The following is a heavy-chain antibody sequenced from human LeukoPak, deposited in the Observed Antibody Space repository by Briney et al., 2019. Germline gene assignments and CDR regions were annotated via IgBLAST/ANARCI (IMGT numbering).Heavy chain of an antibody. J-gene: IGHJ4*02. V-gene: IGHV1-46*01. CDR2: FDPEDGET. CDR1: GYTFTSYY. CDR3: ARDQEAFDY. Sequence: ASVKVSCKASGYTFTSYYMHWVRQAPGKGLEWMGGFDPEDGETIYARKFQGRVTVTRDTSTSTVHMELSGLRSEDTAVYYCARDQEAFDYWGQGTLVTVSS.